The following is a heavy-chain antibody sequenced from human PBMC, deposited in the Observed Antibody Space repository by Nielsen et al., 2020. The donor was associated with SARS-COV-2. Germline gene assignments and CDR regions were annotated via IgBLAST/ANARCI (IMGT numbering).Heavy chain of an antibody. CDR3: ARGYYDFWSGYEKYYFDY. V-gene: IGHV3-11*06. Sequence: GESLKISCAASGFTFSDYYMNWIRQAPGKGLEWVSFISSSSSYSNYADPVKGRFTISRDNAQNSLYLQMNSLRAEDTAVYYCARGYYDFWSGYEKYYFDYWGQGTLVTVSS. CDR1: GFTFSDYY. D-gene: IGHD3-3*01. J-gene: IGHJ4*02. CDR2: ISSSSSYS.